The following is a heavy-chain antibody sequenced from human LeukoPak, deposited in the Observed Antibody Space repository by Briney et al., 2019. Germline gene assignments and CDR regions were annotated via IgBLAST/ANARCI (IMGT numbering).Heavy chain of an antibody. CDR2: INPSGGST. J-gene: IGHJ3*02. CDR3: ARDPPPNYYDSSGYYGGAFDI. CDR1: GYTFTSYY. D-gene: IGHD3-22*01. Sequence: ASVKVSFKASGYTFTSYYMHWVRQAPGQGLEWMGIINPSGGSTSYAQKFQGRVTMTRDMSTSTVYMELSSLRSEDTAVYYCARDPPPNYYDSSGYYGGAFDIWGLGTMVTVSS. V-gene: IGHV1-46*01.